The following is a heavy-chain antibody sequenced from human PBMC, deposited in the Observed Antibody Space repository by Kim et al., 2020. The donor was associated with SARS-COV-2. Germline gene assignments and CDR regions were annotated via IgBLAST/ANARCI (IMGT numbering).Heavy chain of an antibody. CDR3: ASIGVYDFWSGDWYFDL. CDR1: GFTFSSYS. D-gene: IGHD3-3*01. V-gene: IGHV3-21*01. J-gene: IGHJ2*01. CDR2: ISSSSSYI. Sequence: GGSLRLSCAASGFTFSSYSMNWVRQAPGKGLEWVSSISSSSSYIYYADSVKGRFTISRDNAKNSLYLQMNSLRAEDTAVYYCASIGVYDFWSGDWYFDLWGRGTLVTVSS.